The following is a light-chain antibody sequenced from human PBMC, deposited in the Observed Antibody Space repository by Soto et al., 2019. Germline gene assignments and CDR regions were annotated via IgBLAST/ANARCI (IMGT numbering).Light chain of an antibody. CDR3: QVWASSSDLPSYV. J-gene: IGLJ1*01. CDR2: DDR. CDR1: NIGSKS. V-gene: IGLV3-21*02. Sequence: SYELTQPPSVSVAPGQTASITCWGNNIGSKSVHWYQQKPGQAPVLVVYDDRDRSSGIPERFSGSNSGNTATLTISRVEAGDEADYYCQVWASSSDLPSYVFGTGHKV.